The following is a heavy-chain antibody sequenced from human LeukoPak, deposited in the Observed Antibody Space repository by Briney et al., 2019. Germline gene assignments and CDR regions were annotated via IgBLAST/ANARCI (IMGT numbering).Heavy chain of an antibody. CDR3: ARLLRIRDYGSGSPYYFDY. V-gene: IGHV4-59*08. CDR1: GGAISSYY. CDR2: IYYSGST. D-gene: IGHD3-10*01. Sequence: PSETLSLTCTVSGGAISSYYWSWIRQPPGKGLEWIGYIYYSGSTNYNPSLKSRVTISVDTSKTQFSLKLSSVTAADTAVYYCARLLRIRDYGSGSPYYFDYWGQGTLVTVSS. J-gene: IGHJ4*02.